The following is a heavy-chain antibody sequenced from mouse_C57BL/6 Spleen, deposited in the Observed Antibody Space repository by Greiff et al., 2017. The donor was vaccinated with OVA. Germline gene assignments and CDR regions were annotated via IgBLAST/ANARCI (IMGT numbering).Heavy chain of an antibody. D-gene: IGHD1-1*01. CDR1: GYTFTSYW. CDR3: ARKKELLLPREAMDY. J-gene: IGHJ4*01. Sequence: QVQLQQPGAELVKPGASVKLSCKASGYTFTSYWMQWVKQRPGQGLEWIGEIDPSDSYTNYNQKFKGKATLTVDTSSSTAYMQLSSLTSEDSAVYYCARKKELLLPREAMDYWGQGTSVTVSS. CDR2: IDPSDSYT. V-gene: IGHV1-50*01.